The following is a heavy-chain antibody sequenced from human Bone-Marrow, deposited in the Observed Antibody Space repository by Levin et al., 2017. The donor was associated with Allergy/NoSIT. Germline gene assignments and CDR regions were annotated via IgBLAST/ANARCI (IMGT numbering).Heavy chain of an antibody. CDR1: GASISSFY. CDR3: ARHETYYYGSGSFSSGMDV. J-gene: IGHJ6*02. D-gene: IGHD3-10*01. Sequence: PSETLSLTCTVSGASISSFYWSWIRQPPGKELEWIGYIYYSGSTNYNPSLKSRVTISIDTSKNQFSLKLSSVTAADTAVYYCARHETYYYGSGSFSSGMDVWGQGTTVTVSS. V-gene: IGHV4-59*08. CDR2: IYYSGST.